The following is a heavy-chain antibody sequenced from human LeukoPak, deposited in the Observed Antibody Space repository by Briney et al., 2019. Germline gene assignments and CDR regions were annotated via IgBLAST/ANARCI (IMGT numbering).Heavy chain of an antibody. CDR3: ARDLSLGSLDFDY. CDR1: GFIFSSYG. J-gene: IGHJ4*02. D-gene: IGHD1-26*01. Sequence: PGGSLRLSCAASGFIFSSYGFYWVRQAPGKGLEWVALIWYDGSKKDYGDSVKGRFTISRDDSKDTLYLQMDSLTDEDTAVYYCARDLSLGSLDFDYRGQGTLLTVSS. CDR2: IWYDGSKK. V-gene: IGHV3-33*07.